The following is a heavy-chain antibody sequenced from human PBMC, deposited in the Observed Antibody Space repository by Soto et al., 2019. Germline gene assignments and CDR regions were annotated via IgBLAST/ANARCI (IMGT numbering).Heavy chain of an antibody. J-gene: IGHJ4*02. CDR2: IYGDNDK. D-gene: IGHD4-17*01. V-gene: IGHV2-5*02. CDR1: GFSLSNSGVG. CDR3: AHCPLRDYGDYDPGTSHVFDS. Sequence: QITLKESGPSPVKPTQTLTVTCTFSGFSLSNSGVGVAWMRQPPGKAMEWLALIYGDNDKRYSPSLKPRLTTTKDTSKHQAVLTMTNMAPVDTATYYCAHCPLRDYGDYDPGTSHVFDSWGQGTLVTVSS.